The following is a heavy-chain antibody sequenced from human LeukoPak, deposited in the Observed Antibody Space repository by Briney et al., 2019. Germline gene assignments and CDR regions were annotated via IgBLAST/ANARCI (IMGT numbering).Heavy chain of an antibody. V-gene: IGHV3-48*03. CDR2: ISSSGSTI. J-gene: IGHJ3*02. CDR3: ARVCGGGNCYGAFDI. D-gene: IGHD2-15*01. CDR1: GFTFSSYE. Sequence: GGSLRLSCAASGFTFSSYEMNWVRQAPGKGLEWVSYISSSGSTIYYADSVKGRFTISRDNAKNSLYLQMNSLRAEDTAVYYCARVCGGGNCYGAFDIWGQGTMVTVSS.